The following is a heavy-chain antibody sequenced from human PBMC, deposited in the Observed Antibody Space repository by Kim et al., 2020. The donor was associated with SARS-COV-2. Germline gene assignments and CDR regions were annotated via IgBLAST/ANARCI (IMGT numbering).Heavy chain of an antibody. J-gene: IGHJ4*02. V-gene: IGHV4-34*01. CDR1: GGSFSGYY. CDR2: INHSGST. Sequence: SETLSLTCAVYGGSFSGYYWSWIRQPPGKGLEWIGEINHSGSTNYNPSLKSRVTISVDTSKNQFSLKLSSVTAADTAVYYCARKRWRAFDYWGQGTLVTV. CDR3: ARKRWRAFDY.